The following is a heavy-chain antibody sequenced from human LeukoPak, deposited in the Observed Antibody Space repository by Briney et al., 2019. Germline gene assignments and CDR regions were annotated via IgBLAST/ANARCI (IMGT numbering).Heavy chain of an antibody. CDR2: IYHSGST. D-gene: IGHD2-2*01. V-gene: IGHV4-4*02. J-gene: IGHJ5*02. Sequence: SETLSLTCAVSGGSISSNNWWGWVRQPPGKGLEWIGEIYHSGSTNYNPSLKSRVTISVDKSKNQFSLKLSSVTAADTAVYYCARAPASPDWFDPWGQGTLVTVSS. CDR3: ARAPASPDWFDP. CDR1: GGSISSNNW.